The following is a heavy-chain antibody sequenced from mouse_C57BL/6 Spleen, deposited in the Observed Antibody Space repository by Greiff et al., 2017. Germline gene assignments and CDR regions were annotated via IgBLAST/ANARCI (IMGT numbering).Heavy chain of an antibody. D-gene: IGHD2-4*01. CDR1: GYTFPSYW. V-gene: IGHV1-69*01. Sequence: QVQLQQPGAELVMPGASVKLSCKASGYTFPSYWLHWVKQRPGQGLEWIGEIDPSASYTNYNQKFKGKSTLTVDKSSSTAYRQLSSLTSEDSAVYYCARGYYDYDSWFAYWGQGTLVTVSA. J-gene: IGHJ3*01. CDR3: ARGYYDYDSWFAY. CDR2: IDPSASYT.